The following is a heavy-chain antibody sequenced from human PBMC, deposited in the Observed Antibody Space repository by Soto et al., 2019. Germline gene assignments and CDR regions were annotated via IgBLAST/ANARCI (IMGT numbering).Heavy chain of an antibody. CDR3: AHTLVAGLGYYFDY. Sequence: QITLKESGPTLVKPTQTLTLTCTFSGFSLSTTRVGVGWIRQPPGKALEWLALIYWDDDKRYSPFLKSRLTITKDTPKNQVVLTMTNMDPMDTATYFCAHTLVAGLGYYFDYWGQGTLVTVSS. CDR1: GFSLSTTRVG. V-gene: IGHV2-5*02. D-gene: IGHD6-19*01. CDR2: IYWDDDK. J-gene: IGHJ4*02.